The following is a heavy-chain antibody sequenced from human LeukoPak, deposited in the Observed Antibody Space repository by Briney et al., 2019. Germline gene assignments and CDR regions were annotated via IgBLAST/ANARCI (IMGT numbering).Heavy chain of an antibody. V-gene: IGHV3-13*01. CDR3: ARGTVTAGAFDY. Sequence: GGSLRLSCAGSGFTFSIYDMHWVRQARGKPLEWVSAIATTGDSYYPGSVKGRFTISRENAKNSLYLQMNSLRAGDTAVYYCARGTVTAGAFDYWGQGTLVTVSS. CDR1: GFTFSIYD. D-gene: IGHD4-17*01. CDR2: IATTGDS. J-gene: IGHJ4*02.